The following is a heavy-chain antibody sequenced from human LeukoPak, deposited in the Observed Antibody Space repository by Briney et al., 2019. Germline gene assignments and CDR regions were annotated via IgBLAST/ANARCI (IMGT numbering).Heavy chain of an antibody. D-gene: IGHD6-19*01. V-gene: IGHV1-58*01. J-gene: IGHJ4*02. CDR2: IVVGSGNT. Sequence: GSSVNVSCNAAGFTFTSSSVQWVGQSRGQRLEWIGWIVVGSGNTNYAQKLQERVTITRDMSTSTAYMELSRLRSEDTAVYYCAATYSSGSFDYWGQGTLVTVSS. CDR3: AATYSSGSFDY. CDR1: GFTFTSSS.